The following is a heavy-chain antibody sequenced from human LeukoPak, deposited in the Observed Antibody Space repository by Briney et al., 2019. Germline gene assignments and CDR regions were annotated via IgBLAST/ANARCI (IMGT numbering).Heavy chain of an antibody. Sequence: ASVKVSCKASGYTFTSYGISWVRQAPGQGLEWMGWISVYNGNTNYAQKLQGRVTMTTDTSTSTAYMELRSLRSDDTAVYYCARYRAGERPGRAFDIWGQGTMVTVSS. V-gene: IGHV1-18*01. CDR3: ARYRAGERPGRAFDI. CDR1: GYTFTSYG. D-gene: IGHD7-27*01. CDR2: ISVYNGNT. J-gene: IGHJ3*02.